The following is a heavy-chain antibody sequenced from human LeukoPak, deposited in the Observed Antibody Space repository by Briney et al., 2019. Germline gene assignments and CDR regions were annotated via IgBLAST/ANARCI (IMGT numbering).Heavy chain of an antibody. V-gene: IGHV3-66*02. CDR3: ARDRYGSGSYY. CDR2: IYSGGST. J-gene: IGHJ4*02. Sequence: GGSLRLSCAASGFTASSNYMSWVRQAPGKGLEWVSVIYSGGSTYYADSVKGRFTISRDNSKNTLYLQMNSLRAEDTAVYYCARDRYGSGSYYWGQGTLVTVSS. D-gene: IGHD3-10*01. CDR1: GFTASSNY.